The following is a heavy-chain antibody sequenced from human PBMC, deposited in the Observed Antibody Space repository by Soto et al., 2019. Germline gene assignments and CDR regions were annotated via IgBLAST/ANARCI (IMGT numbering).Heavy chain of an antibody. CDR3: VRDRITIFDRDDLDV. V-gene: IGHV1-18*01. J-gene: IGHJ6*02. CDR1: CHTFATYG. Sequence: ASVKVSWRASCHTFATYGSSWGRQAPGQGLEWMGWISAYNGNTNYAQKLQGRVTMTTDTSTSTAYMELRSLRSDDTAVYYCVRDRITIFDRDDLDVWGQGTTVTVSS. D-gene: IGHD3-3*01. CDR2: ISAYNGNT.